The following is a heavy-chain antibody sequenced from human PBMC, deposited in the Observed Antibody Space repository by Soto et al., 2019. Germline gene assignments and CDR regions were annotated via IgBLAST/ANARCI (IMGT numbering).Heavy chain of an antibody. CDR3: ARDQGYYDSSGYFDY. V-gene: IGHV3-11*01. CDR2: ISSSGSII. CDR1: GFTFSDYY. D-gene: IGHD3-22*01. Sequence: PGGSLRLSCAASGFTFSDYYMSWIRQAPGKGLEWVSYISSSGSIIHYADSVKGRFTISRDNARNSLYLQLNSLRAEDTAVYYCARDQGYYDSSGYFDYWGQGTLGTVSS. J-gene: IGHJ4*02.